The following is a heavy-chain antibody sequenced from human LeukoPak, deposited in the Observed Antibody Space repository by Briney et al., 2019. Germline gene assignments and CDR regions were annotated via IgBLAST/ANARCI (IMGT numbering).Heavy chain of an antibody. Sequence: GGSLRLSCVASGFTVSSNYMNWVRQAPGKGLEWVSVLYSGGSTKYAESVKGRFTISRDNSENTLYLQINSLRVEDTAMYFCARDPPRGFGNAFDIWGQGTMVTVSS. CDR2: LYSGGST. J-gene: IGHJ3*02. D-gene: IGHD2-15*01. CDR1: GFTVSSNY. CDR3: ARDPPRGFGNAFDI. V-gene: IGHV3-53*01.